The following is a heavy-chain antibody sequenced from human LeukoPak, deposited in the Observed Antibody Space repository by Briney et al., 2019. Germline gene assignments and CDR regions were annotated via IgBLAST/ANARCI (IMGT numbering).Heavy chain of an antibody. CDR1: GFALSSYA. CDR3: SRDPRLLDF. V-gene: IGHV3-21*05. J-gene: IGHJ4*02. D-gene: IGHD3-22*01. CDR2: IGRGGDDI. Sequence: PGGSLRLSCAASGFALSSYAMNWVRQAPGKGLEWVSYIGRGGDDIKYADSVKGRFTVSRDNSKNSLYLQMNSLKVEDTAVYYCSRDPRLLDFWGQGTLVTVSS.